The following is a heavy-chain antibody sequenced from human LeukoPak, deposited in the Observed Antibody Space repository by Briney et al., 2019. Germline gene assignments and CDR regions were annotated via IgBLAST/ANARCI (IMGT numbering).Heavy chain of an antibody. J-gene: IGHJ5*02. CDR3: ARGYYDFWSGYYRP. CDR1: GGSFSSYY. CDR2: IYTSGST. Sequence: SETLSLTCAVYGGSFSSYYWSWIRQPAGKGLEWIGRIYTSGSTNYNPSLKSRVTMSVDTSKNQFSLKLSSVTAADTAVYYCARGYYDFWSGYYRPWGQGTLVTVSS. D-gene: IGHD3-3*01. V-gene: IGHV4-59*10.